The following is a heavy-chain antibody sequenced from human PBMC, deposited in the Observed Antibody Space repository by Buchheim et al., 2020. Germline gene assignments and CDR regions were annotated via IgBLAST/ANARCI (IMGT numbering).Heavy chain of an antibody. V-gene: IGHV3-33*01. CDR3: ARSYSSGWLDS. J-gene: IGHJ4*02. CDR2: IWYDGSNK. Sequence: QVQLVESGGGVVQPGRSLRLACAASGFTFSSYNMHWVRQAPGKGLEWVAVIWYDGSNKYYADSVKGQFTISRDNSKNTLYLQMNSLRAEDSAVYYCARSYSSGWLDSWGQGTL. D-gene: IGHD6-19*01. CDR1: GFTFSSYN.